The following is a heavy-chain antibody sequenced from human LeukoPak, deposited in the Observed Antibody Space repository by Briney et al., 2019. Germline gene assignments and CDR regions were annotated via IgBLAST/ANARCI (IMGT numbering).Heavy chain of an antibody. D-gene: IGHD3-16*01. Sequence: GGSLRLSCAASGFTFSSNAMSWVRQAPGKGLEWVSAISGTGGSSYFADSVKGRFTISRDNSKNTLYLQMSSLRADDTAVYYGAKGLTDAFDIWGQGTMVTVSS. CDR3: AKGLTDAFDI. CDR2: ISGTGGSS. V-gene: IGHV3-23*01. J-gene: IGHJ3*02. CDR1: GFTFSSNA.